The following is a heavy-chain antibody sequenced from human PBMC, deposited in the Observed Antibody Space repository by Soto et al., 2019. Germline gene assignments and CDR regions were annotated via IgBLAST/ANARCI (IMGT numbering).Heavy chain of an antibody. CDR3: ARDQYYYDSSGYYSPYYYGMYV. Sequence: ASVKVSCKASGYTFTSYCMHWVRQAPGQGLEWMGIINPSGGSTSYAQKFQGRVTMTRDTSTSTVYMELSSLRSEDTAVYYCARDQYYYDSSGYYSPYYYGMYVWGQGTTVTVSS. D-gene: IGHD3-22*01. CDR1: GYTFTSYC. CDR2: INPSGGST. J-gene: IGHJ6*02. V-gene: IGHV1-46*01.